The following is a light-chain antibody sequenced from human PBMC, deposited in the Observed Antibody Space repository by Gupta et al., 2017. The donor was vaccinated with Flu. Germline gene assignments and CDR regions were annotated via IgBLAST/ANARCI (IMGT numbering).Light chain of an antibody. V-gene: IGKV4-1*01. Sequence: DLVMTQSPDSLAVSLGERATINCRSSQTVLYSLDNKNYLAWYQQRPGQPPKLLIYWASTRESGVPDRFSGSGSGTDFTLTISSLQAEDVAVYYCQQYRSIPRTFGQGTTVEIK. J-gene: IGKJ1*01. CDR3: QQYRSIPRT. CDR2: WAS. CDR1: QTVLYSLDNKNY.